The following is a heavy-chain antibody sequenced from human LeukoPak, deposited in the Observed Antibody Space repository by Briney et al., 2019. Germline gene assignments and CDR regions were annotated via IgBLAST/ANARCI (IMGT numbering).Heavy chain of an antibody. CDR2: ISHDGSDK. CDR1: GFTLKIYP. J-gene: IGHJ3*02. Sequence: SGGSLRLSCAASGFTLKIYPMHWVRQAPGKGLEWLSVISHDGSDKNNADSVKGRFIISRDNSKNTIYLQLNSLRPEDTAMYHCAREGVQTTVDAFDIWGLGTMVIVSS. CDR3: AREGVQTTVDAFDI. V-gene: IGHV3-30*04. D-gene: IGHD4-17*01.